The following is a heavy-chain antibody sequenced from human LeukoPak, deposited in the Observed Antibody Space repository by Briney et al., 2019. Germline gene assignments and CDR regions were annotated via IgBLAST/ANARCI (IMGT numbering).Heavy chain of an antibody. D-gene: IGHD2-2*02. CDR1: GYTFTNYT. V-gene: IGHV1-46*01. J-gene: IGHJ4*02. CDR3: ARDGGYCSSTSCYTAYYFDY. Sequence: GASVKVSCKASGYTFTNYTINWVRLAPGQGLEWMGIINPSGGSTSYAQKFQGRVTMTRDTSTSTVYMELSSLRSEDTAVYYCARDGGYCSSTSCYTAYYFDYWGQGTLVTVSS. CDR2: INPSGGST.